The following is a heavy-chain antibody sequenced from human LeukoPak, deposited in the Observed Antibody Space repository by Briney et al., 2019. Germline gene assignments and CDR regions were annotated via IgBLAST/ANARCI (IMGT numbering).Heavy chain of an antibody. CDR2: IYNSGKT. CDR3: AREGGDDPTTCDS. CDR1: GASISAYY. J-gene: IGHJ5*01. V-gene: IGHV4-4*07. Sequence: KPSETLSLTCTVSGASISAYYWSWIRQPAGKGLQWIGGIYNSGKTNYNPSLKSRVIMSVETSKNQFSLRLSSVTAADTAVYYCAREGGDDPTTCDSWGQGTLVTVSS. D-gene: IGHD2-21*01.